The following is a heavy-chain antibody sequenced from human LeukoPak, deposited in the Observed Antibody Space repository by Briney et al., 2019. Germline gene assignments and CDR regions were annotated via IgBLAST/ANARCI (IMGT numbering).Heavy chain of an antibody. V-gene: IGHV1-2*02. D-gene: IGHD6-13*01. CDR3: AGSSGYSSSWYFDY. Sequence: ASVKVSCKASGYTFTGYYMHWVRQAPGQGLEWMGWINPNSGGTNYAQKFQGRVTMTRDTAISTAYMELSRLRSDDTAVYYCAGSSGYSSSWYFDYWGQGTLGTVSS. J-gene: IGHJ4*02. CDR2: INPNSGGT. CDR1: GYTFTGYY.